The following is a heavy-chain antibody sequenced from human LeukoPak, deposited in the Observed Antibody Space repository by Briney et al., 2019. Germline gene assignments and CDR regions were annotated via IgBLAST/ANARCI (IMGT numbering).Heavy chain of an antibody. J-gene: IGHJ4*02. CDR1: GGSISSGGYY. CDR3: ARWGFTRYCSGGSCYGGDY. V-gene: IGHV4-31*03. CDR2: IYGSGST. D-gene: IGHD2-15*01. Sequence: PSETLSLTCTVSGGSISSGGYYWSWIRQHPGKGLGWIGFIYGSGSTYYKSSLKSRVTISVDTSKNQFSLKLTSVTAADTAVYYCARWGFTRYCSGGSCYGGDYWGQGTLVTVSS.